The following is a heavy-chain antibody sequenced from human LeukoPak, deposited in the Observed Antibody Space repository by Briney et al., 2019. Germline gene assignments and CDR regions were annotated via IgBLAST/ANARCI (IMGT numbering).Heavy chain of an antibody. CDR2: INPSGGST. Sequence: WASVKVSCKTSGYTFASYYMHWVRQAPGQGLEWMGIINPSGGSTSYAQKYQGRVTMTRDTPTSTVYMELSSLRSDDTAVYYCARMYSSSWHPPFDPWGQGTLVTVSS. D-gene: IGHD6-13*01. J-gene: IGHJ5*02. CDR1: GYTFASYY. CDR3: ARMYSSSWHPPFDP. V-gene: IGHV1-46*01.